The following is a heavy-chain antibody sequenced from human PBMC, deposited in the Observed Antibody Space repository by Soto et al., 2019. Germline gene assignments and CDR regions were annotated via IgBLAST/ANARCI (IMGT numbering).Heavy chain of an antibody. V-gene: IGHV3-74*01. CDR3: ARDLFNRGYDFDY. CDR2: INSDGSST. J-gene: IGHJ4*02. D-gene: IGHD5-12*01. Sequence: EVQLVESGGGLVQPGGSLRLSCAASGFTFSSYWMHWVRQAPGKGLVWVSRINSDGSSTSYADSVKGRFTISRDNAKNKRYLQMNSLRAEDTAVYYCARDLFNRGYDFDYWGQGTLVTVSS. CDR1: GFTFSSYW.